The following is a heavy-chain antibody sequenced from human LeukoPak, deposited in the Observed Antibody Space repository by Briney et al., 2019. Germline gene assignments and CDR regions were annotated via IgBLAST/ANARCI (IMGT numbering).Heavy chain of an antibody. D-gene: IGHD6-19*01. J-gene: IGHJ6*02. Sequence: GGSLRLSCAASGFNFGSYGMHWVRQPPGKGLEWVAVISYDGSHEYYADSVKGRSTISRDSSRNTLYLQMDSLRPEDTAMYYCSKSAVAGTHYYYYDMDVWGQGTTVTVSS. CDR1: GFNFGSYG. CDR3: SKSAVAGTHYYYYDMDV. V-gene: IGHV3-30*18. CDR2: ISYDGSHE.